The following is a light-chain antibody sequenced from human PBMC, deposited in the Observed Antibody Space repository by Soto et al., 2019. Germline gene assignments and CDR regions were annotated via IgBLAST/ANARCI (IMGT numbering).Light chain of an antibody. J-gene: IGLJ2*01. CDR2: DVS. Sequence: QSALTQPASVSGSPGQSITISCTGTSSDVGAYNYVSWYQQHPGKAPKLMIYDVSNRPSGVSNRFSGSKSGNTASLTIAGLQAEDEADYFCSSDRSSTTVVFGGGTKLTVL. V-gene: IGLV2-14*01. CDR1: SSDVGAYNY. CDR3: SSDRSSTTVV.